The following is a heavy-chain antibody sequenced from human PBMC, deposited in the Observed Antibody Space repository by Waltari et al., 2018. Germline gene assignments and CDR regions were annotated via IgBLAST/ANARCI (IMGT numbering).Heavy chain of an antibody. Sequence: QVQLRESGPGLVRSSETLSLPCTVSGPSVNNDFYWAWIRQSPGGGLEWIASIYHTGSSHYNSSLKSRVSISTDMSTKQFFLTLTHLTAADTAVYYCAEEGNTTAGLFDSWGQGTLVTVSS. CDR1: GPSVNNDFY. V-gene: IGHV4-38-2*02. CDR2: IYHTGSS. D-gene: IGHD6-25*01. J-gene: IGHJ4*02. CDR3: AEEGNTTAGLFDS.